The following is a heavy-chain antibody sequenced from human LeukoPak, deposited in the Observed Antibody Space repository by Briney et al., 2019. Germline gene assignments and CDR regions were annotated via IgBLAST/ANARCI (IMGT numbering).Heavy chain of an antibody. CDR2: IYPGDSDT. J-gene: IGHJ4*02. D-gene: IGHD1-26*01. V-gene: IGHV5-51*01. CDR1: GYSFTSYW. CDR3: ARGGSYSGY. Sequence: GEXXXXSFKGSGYSFTSYWIGWVRQMPGKGLEWMGIIYPGDSDTRYSPSFQGQVTISDDKSISTAYLQWSSLKASDTAMYYCARGGSYSGYWGQGTLVTVSS.